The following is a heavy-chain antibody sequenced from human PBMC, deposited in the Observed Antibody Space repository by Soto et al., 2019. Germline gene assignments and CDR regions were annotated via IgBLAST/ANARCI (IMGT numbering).Heavy chain of an antibody. V-gene: IGHV1-69*13. CDR1: GGTFSSYA. Sequence: SVKVSCKASGGTFSSYAISWVRQAPGQGLEWMGGIIPIFGTANYAQKFQGRVTITADESTSTAYMELSSLSSEDTAVYYCARGVVVVASCSGYYYYGMDVWGQGTTVPVSS. J-gene: IGHJ6*02. D-gene: IGHD2-15*01. CDR2: IIPIFGTA. CDR3: ARGVVVVASCSGYYYYGMDV.